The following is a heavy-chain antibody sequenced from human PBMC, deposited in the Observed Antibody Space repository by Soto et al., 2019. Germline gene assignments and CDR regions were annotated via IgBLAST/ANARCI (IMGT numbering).Heavy chain of an antibody. Sequence: QVQLVQSGAEVKKPGASVKVSCKASGYTFTSYAMHWVRQAPGQRLEWMGWINAGNGNTKYSQKFQGRVTITRDTSASTAYMELGSLRSEDTAVYYCATVYCSGGSCYPAVFDYWGQGTLVTVSS. CDR3: ATVYCSGGSCYPAVFDY. D-gene: IGHD2-15*01. J-gene: IGHJ4*02. CDR1: GYTFTSYA. CDR2: INAGNGNT. V-gene: IGHV1-3*01.